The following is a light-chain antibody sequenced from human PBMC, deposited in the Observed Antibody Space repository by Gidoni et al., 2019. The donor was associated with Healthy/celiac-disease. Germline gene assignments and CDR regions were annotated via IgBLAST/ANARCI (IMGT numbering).Light chain of an antibody. J-gene: IGKJ2*01. CDR1: QSISSY. V-gene: IGKV1-39*01. CDR2: AAS. Sequence: DIQMTQSPSSLSASVGYRVTITCRASQSISSYLNWYQQKPGKAPKLLIYAASSLQSGVPSRFSGSGSGTDFTLTICSLQPEYFATYYCQQSYSTPVTFGQWTKLEIK. CDR3: QQSYSTPVT.